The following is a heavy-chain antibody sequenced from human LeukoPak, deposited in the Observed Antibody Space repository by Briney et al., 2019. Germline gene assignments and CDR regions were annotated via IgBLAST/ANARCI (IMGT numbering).Heavy chain of an antibody. CDR1: GYSFTNYY. D-gene: IGHD4-17*01. CDR3: ARDYGDLDY. V-gene: IGHV1-46*01. J-gene: IGHJ4*02. CDR2: INPSVGST. Sequence: ASVKVSCKAFGYSFTNYYMHWVRQAPGQGLEWMGIINPSVGSTTYAQKFQGRVTMTRDTSTSTVYMELSSLRSEDTAMYCCARDYGDLDYWGQGTLITVSS.